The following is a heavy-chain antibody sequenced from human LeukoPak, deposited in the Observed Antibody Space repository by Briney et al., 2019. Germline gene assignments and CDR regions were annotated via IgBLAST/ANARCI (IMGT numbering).Heavy chain of an antibody. CDR1: GGSINSNSYY. Sequence: PSETLSLTCTVSGGSINSNSYYWRWIRQPPGKGLEWIGEINHSGSTNYNPSLKSRVTISVDTSKNQFSLKLSSVPAADPALYSCARGRDSSGLYGLGFPYYHMDVWGKGTTVTVS. V-gene: IGHV4-39*07. J-gene: IGHJ6*03. CDR3: ARGRDSSGLYGLGFPYYHMDV. CDR2: INHSGST. D-gene: IGHD6-19*01.